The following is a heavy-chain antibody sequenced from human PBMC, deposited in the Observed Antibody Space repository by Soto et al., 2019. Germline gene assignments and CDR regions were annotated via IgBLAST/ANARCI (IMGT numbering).Heavy chain of an antibody. D-gene: IGHD3-16*01. J-gene: IGHJ4*02. CDR3: MRGISAPDY. CDR1: GFIFSSYA. V-gene: IGHV3-23*01. Sequence: EVHLLESGGGLVQPGGSLRLSCAASGFIFSSYAMSWVRQAPGKGLEWVSAMRATGGSTYYVDSVKGRFTISRDNSKNTLYLQMNSLRVEDTGVYYCMRGISAPDYWGQGTLVTVSS. CDR2: MRATGGST.